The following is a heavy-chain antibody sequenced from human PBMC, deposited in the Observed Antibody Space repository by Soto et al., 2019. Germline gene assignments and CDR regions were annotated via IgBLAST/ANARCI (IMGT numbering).Heavy chain of an antibody. CDR3: ARDATFGTKGGSFDI. CDR2: IYYSGST. CDR1: GGSISSSSYY. D-gene: IGHD3-16*01. Sequence: ASETLSLTCTVSGGSISSSSYYWGWIRQPPGKGLEWIGSIYYSGSTYYNPSLKSRVTISVDTSKNQFSLKLSSVTAADTAVYYCARDATFGTKGGSFDIWGHGTLVTVSS. V-gene: IGHV4-39*02. J-gene: IGHJ3*02.